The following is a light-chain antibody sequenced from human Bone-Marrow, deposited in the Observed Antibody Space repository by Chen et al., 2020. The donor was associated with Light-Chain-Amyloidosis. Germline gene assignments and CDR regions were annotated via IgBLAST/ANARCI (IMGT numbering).Light chain of an antibody. Sequence: EIVLTQSPGTLSLSPGEGANLSCRASQTISSNYLTWYQQKFGQAPRLLIYGSSSRATGIPDRFTGSGSGTDFTLTSNRLEPEDFAMDYCQQYGTSPLTFGGGTKVEIK. CDR3: QQYGTSPLT. CDR1: QTISSNY. J-gene: IGKJ4*01. CDR2: GSS. V-gene: IGKV3-20*01.